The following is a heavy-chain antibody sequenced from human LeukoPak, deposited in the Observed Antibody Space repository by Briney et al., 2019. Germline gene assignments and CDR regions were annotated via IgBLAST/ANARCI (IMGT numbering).Heavy chain of an antibody. J-gene: IGHJ4*02. CDR2: ISSPGSYT. V-gene: IGHV3-11*06. Sequence: GGSLRLSCAASGFTFNDYYMTWIRQAPGKGLEWVSYISSPGSYTIFADSVKGRFTISRDNAKNSLYPQMSNLRAEDTALYYCARQQTSAATGGFDFWGQGTLVTVSS. CDR3: ARQQTSAATGGFDF. D-gene: IGHD6-25*01. CDR1: GFTFNDYY.